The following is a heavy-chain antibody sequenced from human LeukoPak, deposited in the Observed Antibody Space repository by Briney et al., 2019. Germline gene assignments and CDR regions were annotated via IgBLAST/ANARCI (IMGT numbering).Heavy chain of an antibody. CDR1: GFNFGDYV. V-gene: IGHV3-49*04. Sequence: GRSLRLSCTASGFNFGDYVMSWVRQAPGKGLEWVAFIRSRPYGGTTEYAASVKGGFTILRDDSKSIAYLQTNSLQTEDTAVYYCTRRHWSNPSFDYWGQGTLVTVSS. J-gene: IGHJ4*02. D-gene: IGHD1-14*01. CDR3: TRRHWSNPSFDY. CDR2: IRSRPYGGTT.